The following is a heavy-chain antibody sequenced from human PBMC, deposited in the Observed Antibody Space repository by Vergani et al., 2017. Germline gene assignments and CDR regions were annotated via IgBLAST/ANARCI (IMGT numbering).Heavy chain of an antibody. CDR3: AKANPRKSGYDYLYYYHAMDV. CDR2: ISGSGGST. J-gene: IGHJ6*02. Sequence: VQLLESGGDLVQPGGSLRLSCAASGFTFNHYAMNWVRQAPGKGLEGVSGISGSGGSTYYAGSVKGRFTISRDSSKNTLYLQMNSLNAGDTAVYYGAKANPRKSGYDYLYYYHAMDVWGQGTTVTVSS. CDR1: GFTFNHYA. V-gene: IGHV3-23*01. D-gene: IGHD5-12*01.